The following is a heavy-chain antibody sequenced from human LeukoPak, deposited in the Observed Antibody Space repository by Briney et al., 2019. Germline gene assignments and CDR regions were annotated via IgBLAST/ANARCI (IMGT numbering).Heavy chain of an antibody. Sequence: ASVKVSCKASGYTFTSYDINWVRQATGQGLEWMGWMNPNSGNTGYAQKFQGRVTMTRNTSISTAYIELSSLRSEDTAVYYCARDFHADYGENWFDPWGQGTLVTVSS. D-gene: IGHD4-17*01. J-gene: IGHJ5*02. V-gene: IGHV1-8*01. CDR1: GYTFTSYD. CDR3: ARDFHADYGENWFDP. CDR2: MNPNSGNT.